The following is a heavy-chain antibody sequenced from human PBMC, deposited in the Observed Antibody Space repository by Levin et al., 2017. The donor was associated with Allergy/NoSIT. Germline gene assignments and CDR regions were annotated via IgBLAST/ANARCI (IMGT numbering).Heavy chain of an antibody. CDR1: GFTFTTYG. D-gene: IGHD4-17*01. CDR2: IGSSGHDT. Sequence: ASVKVSCEVSGFTFTTYGMNWVRQAPGKGLEWVSYIGSSGHDTYYADSVKGRFTISRDNAKNSLYLQMNSLRDEDTALYYCARDPDGDFDFDYWGQGTLVTVSS. CDR3: ARDPDGDFDFDY. V-gene: IGHV3-48*02. J-gene: IGHJ4*02.